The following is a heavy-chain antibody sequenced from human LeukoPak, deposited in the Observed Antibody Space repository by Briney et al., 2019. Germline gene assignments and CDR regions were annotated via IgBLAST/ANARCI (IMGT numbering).Heavy chain of an antibody. Sequence: SETLSLTCTVSGGSFTTHYWNWFRQPAGKGLEWIGRIYSGGSTNYKSSLKSRVIMSIDTSKRQLSLRLSSVTAADTAIYYCARDIGLDYSSSSFASDIWGPGTLVIVSS. CDR3: ARDIGLDYSSSSFASDI. V-gene: IGHV4-4*07. D-gene: IGHD6-6*01. CDR1: GGSFTTHY. J-gene: IGHJ3*02. CDR2: IYSGGST.